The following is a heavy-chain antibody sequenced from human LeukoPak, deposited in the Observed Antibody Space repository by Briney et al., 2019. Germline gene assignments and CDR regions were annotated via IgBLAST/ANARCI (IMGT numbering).Heavy chain of an antibody. CDR1: GYTFTDYY. V-gene: IGHV1-2*02. D-gene: IGHD5/OR15-5a*01. Sequence: GASVKVSCKASGYTFTDYYMHWMRQAPGQGPEWMGWINPRSGGTNYAQKFQGRVTMTRDASISAAYMDLSRLISDDTAVYYCARFDHVSETAGGYWGQGTLVTVSS. J-gene: IGHJ4*02. CDR2: INPRSGGT. CDR3: ARFDHVSETAGGY.